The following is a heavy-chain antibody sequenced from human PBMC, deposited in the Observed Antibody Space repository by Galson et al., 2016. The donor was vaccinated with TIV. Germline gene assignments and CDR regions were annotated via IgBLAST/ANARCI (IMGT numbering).Heavy chain of an antibody. D-gene: IGHD3-22*01. CDR2: IRKGASII. Sequence: SLRLSCAASGFSINNDWMTWVRQPPGKGLEWVANIRKGASIINYVDSVRGRFIISRDNAKNSLYLQMNSLRAEDTAVYYCARDLTYYDGRFYYDTFDIWGQGTMVAVSS. CDR1: GFSINNDW. J-gene: IGHJ3*02. V-gene: IGHV3-7*01. CDR3: ARDLTYYDGRFYYDTFDI.